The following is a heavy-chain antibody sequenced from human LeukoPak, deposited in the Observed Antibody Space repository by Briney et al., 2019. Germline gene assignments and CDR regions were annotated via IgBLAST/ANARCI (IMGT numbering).Heavy chain of an antibody. Sequence: GGSLRLPCAASGFTFSSYAMSWVRQAPGKGLEWVSAISGSGGSTYYADSVKGRFTISRDNSKTTLYLQMNSLRAEDTAVYYCAKGFIGSWYSYWGQGTLVTVSS. V-gene: IGHV3-23*01. CDR2: ISGSGGST. D-gene: IGHD6-13*01. CDR3: AKGFIGSWYSY. CDR1: GFTFSSYA. J-gene: IGHJ4*02.